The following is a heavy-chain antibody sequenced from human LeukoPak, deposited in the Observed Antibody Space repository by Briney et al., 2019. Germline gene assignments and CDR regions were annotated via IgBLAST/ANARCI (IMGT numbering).Heavy chain of an antibody. D-gene: IGHD2-15*01. V-gene: IGHV3-23*01. Sequence: GGSLRLSCAASGFTFSSYAMSWVRQAPGKGLVWVSAISGSGGSTYYADSVKGRFTISRDNSKNTLYLQMNSLRAEDTAVYYCAKEGCSGGSCYNGMDVWGQGTTVTVSS. J-gene: IGHJ6*02. CDR1: GFTFSSYA. CDR3: AKEGCSGGSCYNGMDV. CDR2: ISGSGGST.